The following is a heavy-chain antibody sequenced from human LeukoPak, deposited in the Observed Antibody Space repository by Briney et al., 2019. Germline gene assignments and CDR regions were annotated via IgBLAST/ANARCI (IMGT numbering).Heavy chain of an antibody. CDR2: VNREGTTT. D-gene: IGHD3-9*01. Sequence: PGGSLRLSCAASGFTFNTYWMHWVRQAPGKGLVWVARVNREGTTTTYADSVKGRFTICRDNAKNTLYLQMNNLRAEDTAVYYCARDLDWILFDYWGQGTLVTVSS. V-gene: IGHV3-74*03. CDR3: ARDLDWILFDY. J-gene: IGHJ4*02. CDR1: GFTFNTYW.